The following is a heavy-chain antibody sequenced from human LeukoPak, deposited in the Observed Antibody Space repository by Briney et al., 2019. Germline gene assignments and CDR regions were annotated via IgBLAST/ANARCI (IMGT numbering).Heavy chain of an antibody. CDR1: GGTFSSYA. J-gene: IGHJ4*02. Sequence: GSSVKVSCKAAGGTFSSYAISWVRQAPGQGLEWMGGIIPIFGTANYAQKFQGRVTITADESTSTAYMELSSLRSEDTAVYYCAREGMTTVISLDYWGQGTLVTVSS. D-gene: IGHD4-17*01. V-gene: IGHV1-69*01. CDR3: AREGMTTVISLDY. CDR2: IIPIFGTA.